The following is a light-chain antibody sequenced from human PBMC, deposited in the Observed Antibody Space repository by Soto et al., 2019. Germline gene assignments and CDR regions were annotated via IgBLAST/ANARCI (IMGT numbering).Light chain of an antibody. Sequence: QSVLTQSPSASASLGASVKLTCTLSSGHSSYAIAWHQQQPEKDPRYLMKLNSDGSHSKGDGIPDRFSGSSPGAERYLTISSLQSEDEADYYCQTWGTGIQVFGGGTKLTVL. CDR1: SGHSSYA. V-gene: IGLV4-69*01. J-gene: IGLJ2*01. CDR3: QTWGTGIQV. CDR2: LNSDGSH.